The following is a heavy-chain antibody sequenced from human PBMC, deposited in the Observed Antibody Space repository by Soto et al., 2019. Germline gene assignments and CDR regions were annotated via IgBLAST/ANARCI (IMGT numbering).Heavy chain of an antibody. J-gene: IGHJ6*02. CDR2: INHSGST. CDR1: GWSFSGYY. CDR3: ARAVLVPAAITV. Sequence: PSETLSLTCAFYGWSFSGYYWSWIRQLPGKGLEWIGEINHSGSTNYNPSLKSRVTISVDTSNQFSLKLSFVTAADTAVYYCARAVLVPAAITVWGQGTTVT. D-gene: IGHD2-2*02. V-gene: IGHV4-34*01.